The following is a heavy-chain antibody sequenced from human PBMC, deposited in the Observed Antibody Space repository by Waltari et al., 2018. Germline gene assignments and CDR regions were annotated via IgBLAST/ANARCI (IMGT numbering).Heavy chain of an antibody. V-gene: IGHV3-9*03. D-gene: IGHD6-19*01. Sequence: EVQLVESGGGLVQPGRSLRLSCAASGFTFDDYAMHWVRQAPGKGLEWVSGISWNSGSIGYAYSVKGRFTISRDNAKNSLYLQMNSLRAEDMALYYCAKGDSSGWYLDYWGQGTLVTVSS. CDR1: GFTFDDYA. CDR3: AKGDSSGWYLDY. CDR2: ISWNSGSI. J-gene: IGHJ4*02.